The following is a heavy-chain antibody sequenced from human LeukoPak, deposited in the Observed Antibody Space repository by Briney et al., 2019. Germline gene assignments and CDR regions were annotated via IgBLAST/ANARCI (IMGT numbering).Heavy chain of an antibody. CDR1: GFTFSSYA. Sequence: GGSLRLSCAASGFTFSSYAMSWVRQAPGKGLAWVSGIGYRGATTYYADSVKGRFTISRDNSKNMLYLLMSSLRPEDTAVYYCAKQSDSGIYYPFDNWGQGILVAVSS. J-gene: IGHJ4*02. D-gene: IGHD1-26*01. V-gene: IGHV3-23*01. CDR3: AKQSDSGIYYPFDN. CDR2: IGYRGATT.